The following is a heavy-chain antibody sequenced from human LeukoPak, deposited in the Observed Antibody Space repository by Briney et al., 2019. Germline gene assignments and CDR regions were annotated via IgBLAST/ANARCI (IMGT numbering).Heavy chain of an antibody. J-gene: IGHJ2*01. D-gene: IGHD6-13*01. CDR3: ARMLRQQLAHLTSYWYFDL. V-gene: IGHV1-18*01. CDR1: GYTFTSYG. Sequence: GASVKVSCKASGYTFTSYGISWVRQAPGQGLEWMGWISAHNGNTNYAQKLQGRVTMTTDTSTSTAYMELRSLRSDDTAVYYCARMLRQQLAHLTSYWYFDLWGRGTLVTVSS. CDR2: ISAHNGNT.